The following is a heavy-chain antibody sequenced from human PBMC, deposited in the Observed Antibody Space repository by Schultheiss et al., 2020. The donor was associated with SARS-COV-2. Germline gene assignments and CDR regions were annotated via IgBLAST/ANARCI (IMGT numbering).Heavy chain of an antibody. Sequence: SETLSLTCTVSGGSISSGSYYWSWIRQPAGKGLEWIGRIYTSGSTNYNPSLKSRVTMSVDTSKNQFSLKLSSVTAADTAVYYCAREWGGIVVVVAAQPLRYYFDYWGQGTLVTVSS. CDR2: IYTSGST. D-gene: IGHD2-15*01. CDR1: GGSISSGSYY. J-gene: IGHJ4*02. CDR3: AREWGGIVVVVAAQPLRYYFDY. V-gene: IGHV4-61*02.